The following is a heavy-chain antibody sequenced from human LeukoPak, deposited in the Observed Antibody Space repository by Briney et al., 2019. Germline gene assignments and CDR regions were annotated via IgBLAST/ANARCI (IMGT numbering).Heavy chain of an antibody. CDR1: GYSISSGYY. J-gene: IGHJ5*02. Sequence: SETLSLTCTVSGYSISSGYYWGWIRQPPGKGLEWIGSIYHSGSTYYNPSLKSRVTISVDTSKNQFSLKLSSVTAADTAVYYCARDSGYSSGWYDNWGQGTLVTVSS. D-gene: IGHD6-25*01. CDR2: IYHSGST. V-gene: IGHV4-38-2*02. CDR3: ARDSGYSSGWYDN.